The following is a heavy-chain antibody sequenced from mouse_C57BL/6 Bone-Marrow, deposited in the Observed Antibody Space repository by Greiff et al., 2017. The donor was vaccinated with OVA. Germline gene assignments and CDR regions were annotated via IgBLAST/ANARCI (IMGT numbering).Heavy chain of an antibody. CDR3: ARRYYYDYDVGDFDY. D-gene: IGHD2-4*01. J-gene: IGHJ2*01. Sequence: QVQLQQSGAELARPGASVKLSCKASGYTFTSYGISWVKQRTGQGLEWIGEIYPRSGNTYYNEKFKGKATLTADKSSSTAYMELRSLTSEDSAVYFCARRYYYDYDVGDFDYWGQGTTLTVSS. CDR2: IYPRSGNT. V-gene: IGHV1-81*01. CDR1: GYTFTSYG.